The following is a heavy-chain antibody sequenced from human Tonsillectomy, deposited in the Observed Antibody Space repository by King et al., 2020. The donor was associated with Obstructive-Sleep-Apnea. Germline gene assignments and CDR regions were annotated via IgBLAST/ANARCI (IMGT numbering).Heavy chain of an antibody. Sequence: VQLVESGGGLVQPGRSLRLSCAASGFTFDDYAMHWVRQAPGKGLEWVSGISWYSGSIGYAESVKGRFTISRDNAKNSLYLQMNSLRAEDTALYYCASVDTAMVKGAFDIWGQGTMVTVSS. J-gene: IGHJ3*02. V-gene: IGHV3-9*01. CDR2: ISWYSGSI. CDR1: GFTFDDYA. D-gene: IGHD5-18*01. CDR3: ASVDTAMVKGAFDI.